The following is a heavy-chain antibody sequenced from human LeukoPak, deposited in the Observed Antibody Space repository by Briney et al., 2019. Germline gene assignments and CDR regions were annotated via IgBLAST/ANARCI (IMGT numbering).Heavy chain of an antibody. J-gene: IGHJ4*02. V-gene: IGHV3-23*03. D-gene: IGHD1-14*01. Sequence: GGSLRLSCAASGFTFSNYAMSWVRQAPGKGLEWISVLYSDGNTKYADSVQGRFTISRDNSKNTLYLEMNSLSPDDTAVYYCARGVEPLAANTLAYWGQGTLVTVSS. CDR2: LYSDGNT. CDR3: ARGVEPLAANTLAY. CDR1: GFTFSNYA.